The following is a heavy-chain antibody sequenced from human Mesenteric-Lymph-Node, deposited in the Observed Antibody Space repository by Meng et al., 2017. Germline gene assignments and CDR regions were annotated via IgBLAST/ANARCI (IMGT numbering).Heavy chain of an antibody. CDR3: ARDFQEQLAYFSFDP. J-gene: IGHJ5*02. V-gene: IGHV3-43*01. D-gene: IGHD6-13*01. CDR1: GFTFDDYT. Sequence: GESLKISCAASGFTFDDYTMHWVRQAPGKGLEWVSLISWDGGSTYYADSVKGRFTISRDNSKNSLYLQMNSLRAEDTAVYYCARDFQEQLAYFSFDPWGQGTLVTVSS. CDR2: ISWDGGST.